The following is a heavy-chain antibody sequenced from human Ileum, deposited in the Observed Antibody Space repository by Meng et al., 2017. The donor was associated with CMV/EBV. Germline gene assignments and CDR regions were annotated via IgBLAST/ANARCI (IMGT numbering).Heavy chain of an antibody. CDR1: GFTFGDYA. CDR3: TRVAEWFGELLGY. J-gene: IGHJ4*02. CDR2: IRSKAYGGTT. V-gene: IGHV3-49*04. Sequence: GESLKISCTASGFTFGDYALTWVRPAPGKGLEWVGFIRSKAYGGTTEYAASVKGRFTISRDDSKSIAYLQINSLKTEDTAVYYCTRVAEWFGELLGYWGQGTLVTVSS. D-gene: IGHD3-10*01.